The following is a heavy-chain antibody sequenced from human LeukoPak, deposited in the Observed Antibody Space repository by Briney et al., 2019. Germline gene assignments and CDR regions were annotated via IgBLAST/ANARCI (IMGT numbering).Heavy chain of an antibody. Sequence: PSETLSLTCTVSGGSISSGDYFWRWIRQPPGKGLEWIGYISYSGSTYYNPSLKSRVTISVDTSKNQFSLNLSSVTAADTAVYYCARAASSDYYFYYMDVWGKGTTVTVSS. CDR3: ARAASSDYYFYYMDV. V-gene: IGHV4-30-4*08. CDR2: ISYSGST. CDR1: GGSISSGDYF. J-gene: IGHJ6*03.